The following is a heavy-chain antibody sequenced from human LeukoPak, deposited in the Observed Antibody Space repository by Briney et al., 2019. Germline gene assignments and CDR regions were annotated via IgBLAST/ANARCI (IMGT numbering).Heavy chain of an antibody. V-gene: IGHV4-34*01. CDR3: ARLVVPIQLWFNPLVRRHQYFDY. CDR2: INHSGST. D-gene: IGHD5-18*01. Sequence: SETLSLTCAVYGGSFSGYYWSWIRQPPGKGLEWIGEINHSGSTNYNPSLKSRVTISVDTPKNQFSLKLSSVTAADTAVYYCARLVVPIQLWFNPLVRRHQYFDYWGQGTLVTVSS. J-gene: IGHJ4*02. CDR1: GGSFSGYY.